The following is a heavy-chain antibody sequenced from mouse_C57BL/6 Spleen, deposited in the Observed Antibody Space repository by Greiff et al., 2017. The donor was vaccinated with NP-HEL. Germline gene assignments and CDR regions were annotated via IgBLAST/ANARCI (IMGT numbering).Heavy chain of an antibody. Sequence: QVQRQQSGAELVRPGTSVKVSCKASGYAFTNYLIEWVKQRPGQGLEWIGVINPGSGGTNYNEKFKGKATLTADKSSSTAYMQLSSLTSEDSAVYFCARGGRVVDFDYWGQGTTLTVSS. CDR2: INPGSGGT. CDR1: GYAFTNYL. V-gene: IGHV1-54*01. CDR3: ARGGRVVDFDY. D-gene: IGHD1-1*01. J-gene: IGHJ2*01.